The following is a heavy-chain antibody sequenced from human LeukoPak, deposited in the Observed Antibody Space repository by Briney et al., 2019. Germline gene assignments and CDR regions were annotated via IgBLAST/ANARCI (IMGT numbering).Heavy chain of an antibody. J-gene: IGHJ4*02. Sequence: SETLSLTCTVSGGSINTYYWSWIRQPPGQGLEWIGYISYRGSTSYNPSLKSRVTITVDTSKNQFSLKLSSVTAADTAVYYCAREGYDSNIYYKADYWGQGTLVTVSS. V-gene: IGHV4-59*01. CDR2: ISYRGST. CDR3: AREGYDSNIYYKADY. D-gene: IGHD3-22*01. CDR1: GGSINTYY.